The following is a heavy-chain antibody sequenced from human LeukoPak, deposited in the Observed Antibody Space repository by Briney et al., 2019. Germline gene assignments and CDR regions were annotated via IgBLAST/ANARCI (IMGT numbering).Heavy chain of an antibody. D-gene: IGHD6-13*01. V-gene: IGHV3-30-3*01. Sequence: PGRSLRLSCAASGFTFSSYAMHWVRQAPGKGLEWVAVISYDGSNKYYADSVKGRFTISRDNSKNTLYLQMNSLRVEDTAVYYCARGQAAAGTLDYWGQGTLVTVSS. J-gene: IGHJ4*02. CDR1: GFTFSSYA. CDR3: ARGQAAAGTLDY. CDR2: ISYDGSNK.